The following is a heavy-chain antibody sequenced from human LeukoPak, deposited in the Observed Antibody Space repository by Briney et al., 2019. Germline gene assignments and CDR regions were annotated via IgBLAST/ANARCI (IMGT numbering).Heavy chain of an antibody. CDR2: IYYSGST. CDR1: GGSISSYY. J-gene: IGHJ4*02. D-gene: IGHD1-26*01. Sequence: SETLSLTCTVSGGSISSYYWSWIRQPPGKGLEWIGYIYYSGSTNYNPSLKSRVTISVDTSKNQFSLKLSSVTAADTAVYYCASGKWELLFDYWGQGTLVTVSS. V-gene: IGHV4-59*01. CDR3: ASGKWELLFDY.